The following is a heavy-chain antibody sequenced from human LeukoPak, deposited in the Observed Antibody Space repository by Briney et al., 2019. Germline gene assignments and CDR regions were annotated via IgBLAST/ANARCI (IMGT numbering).Heavy chain of an antibody. D-gene: IGHD2-21*02. V-gene: IGHV5-51*01. J-gene: IGHJ5*02. CDR2: IYPGDSDT. CDR1: GYRFTSYW. Sequence: GESLKISCKGSGYRFTSYWIGWVRQMPGKGPGWMGIIYPGDSDTRYSPSFQGQVTISADKSISTAYLQWSSLKASDTAMYYCARMGYCGGDCKNWFDPWGQGTLVTVSS. CDR3: ARMGYCGGDCKNWFDP.